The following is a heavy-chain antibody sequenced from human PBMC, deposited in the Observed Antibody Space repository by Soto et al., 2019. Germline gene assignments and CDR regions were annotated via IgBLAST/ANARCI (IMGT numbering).Heavy chain of an antibody. D-gene: IGHD5-18*01. CDR2: INHSGST. Sequence: PSETLSLTCAVYGGSFSGYYWSWIRQPPGKGLEWIGEINHSGSTNYNPSLKSRVTISVDTSKNQFSLKLSSVTAADTAVYYCAIVDVDTFGMDVWGQGTTVTVSS. J-gene: IGHJ6*02. CDR1: GGSFSGYY. CDR3: AIVDVDTFGMDV. V-gene: IGHV4-34*01.